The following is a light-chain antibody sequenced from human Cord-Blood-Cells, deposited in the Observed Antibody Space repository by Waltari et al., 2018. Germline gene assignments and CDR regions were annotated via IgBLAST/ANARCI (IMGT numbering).Light chain of an antibody. CDR1: QSVSSN. CDR2: GAS. V-gene: IGKV3-15*01. CDR3: QQYNNWPPGT. J-gene: IGKJ1*01. Sequence: EIVMTQSPATLSVSPGERATLSGRASQSVSSNLAWYQQKPGQAPRLLIYGASTRATGIPARVSGSGSGTEFTLTISSLQSEDFAVYYCQQYNNWPPGTFGQGTKVEIK.